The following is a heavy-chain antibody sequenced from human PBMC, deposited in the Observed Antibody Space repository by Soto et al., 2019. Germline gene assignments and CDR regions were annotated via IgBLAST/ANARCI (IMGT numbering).Heavy chain of an antibody. CDR1: GGSFSGYY. D-gene: IGHD4-17*01. Sequence: SETLSLTCAVYGGSFSGYYWSWIRQPPGKGLEWIGEINHSGSTNYNPSLKSRVTISVDTSKNQFSLKLSSVTAADTAVYYCARGGDGDYALLFMDGWAKRTTVTVSS. V-gene: IGHV4-34*01. CDR3: ARGGDGDYALLFMDG. CDR2: INHSGST. J-gene: IGHJ6*03.